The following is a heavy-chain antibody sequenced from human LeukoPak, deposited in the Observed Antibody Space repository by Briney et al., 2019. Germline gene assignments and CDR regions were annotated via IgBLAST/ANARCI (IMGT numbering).Heavy chain of an antibody. D-gene: IGHD3-22*01. Sequence: ASVKVSCEASGYTFTGYYMHWVRQAPGQGLEWMGWINPNSGGTNYAQKFQGRVTMTRDTSISTAYLELSRLRSDDTAVYYCARWVTMIVGHYGMDVWGQGTTVTVSS. CDR3: ARWVTMIVGHYGMDV. CDR2: INPNSGGT. J-gene: IGHJ6*02. CDR1: GYTFTGYY. V-gene: IGHV1-2*02.